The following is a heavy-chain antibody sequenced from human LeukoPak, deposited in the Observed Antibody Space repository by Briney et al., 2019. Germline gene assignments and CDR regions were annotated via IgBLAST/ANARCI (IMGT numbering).Heavy chain of an antibody. V-gene: IGHV3-33*01. J-gene: IGHJ4*02. CDR3: ARDSTDSISTFDY. CDR1: GFPFNKYG. CDR2: IWYDGTNE. Sequence: GGSLRLSCAASGFPFNKYGMHWVRQAPGKGLEWVAVIWYDGTNEYYADSVKGRFTFPRDNSKKTACLQMNALRVEDTAVYYCARDSTDSISTFDYWGQGTLVTVSS. D-gene: IGHD6-6*01.